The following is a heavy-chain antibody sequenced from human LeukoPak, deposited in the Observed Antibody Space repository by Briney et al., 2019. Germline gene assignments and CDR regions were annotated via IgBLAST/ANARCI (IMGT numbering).Heavy chain of an antibody. D-gene: IGHD1-26*01. Sequence: PSETLPLTCTVSGGSVSSGSYYWSWIRQPPGKGLEWIGYIYYSANTNYNPSLKSRVTISVDTSKNQFSLKLSSVTAADTAVYYCARGPPYSGSYYIDYWGQGTLVTVSS. CDR3: ARGPPYSGSYYIDY. CDR1: GGSVSSGSYY. V-gene: IGHV4-61*01. J-gene: IGHJ4*02. CDR2: IYYSANT.